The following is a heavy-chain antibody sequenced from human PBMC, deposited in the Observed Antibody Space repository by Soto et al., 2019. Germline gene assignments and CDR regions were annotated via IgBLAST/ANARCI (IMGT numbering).Heavy chain of an antibody. Sequence: SETLSLTCTVSGGSIFSDDWTWIRQPPGKGLEWIGYISRSGSSSFAPSLKGRVTFPTDTSKNQVSLKMTYVTVAYTAVYYCARGYWFDPWGPGTLVTVSS. CDR2: ISRSGSS. V-gene: IGHV4-59*01. CDR1: GGSIFSDD. CDR3: ARGYWFDP. J-gene: IGHJ5*02.